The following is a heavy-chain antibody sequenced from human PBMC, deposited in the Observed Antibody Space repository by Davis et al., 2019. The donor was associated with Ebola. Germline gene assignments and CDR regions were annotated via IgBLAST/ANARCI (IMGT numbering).Heavy chain of an antibody. CDR3: ARGSFQLLRWFDP. Sequence: SQTLSLTCAVSGGSFSGYYWSWIRPPPGKGLEWIGEINHSGSTNYNPSPKSRVTISVDTSKDQFSLKLSSVTAADTAVYYRARGSFQLLRWFDPWGQGTLVIVSS. D-gene: IGHD2-2*01. J-gene: IGHJ5*02. CDR2: INHSGST. CDR1: GGSFSGYY. V-gene: IGHV4-34*01.